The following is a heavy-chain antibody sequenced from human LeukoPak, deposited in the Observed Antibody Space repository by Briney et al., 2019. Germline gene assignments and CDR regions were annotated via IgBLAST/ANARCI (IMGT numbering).Heavy chain of an antibody. J-gene: IGHJ6*04. CDR1: GFTFSSYA. Sequence: QPEASLRLSCAASGFTFSSYAMSWVRQAPGKWREWVSYISSSGGTIYYADSVKGRFTISRDNAKNSLYLQMNSLRAEDTAVYYCARDSPGGQWLVKWVPDGMDVWGKGTTVTVSS. CDR2: ISSSGGTI. V-gene: IGHV3-48*03. D-gene: IGHD6-19*01. CDR3: ARDSPGGQWLVKWVPDGMDV.